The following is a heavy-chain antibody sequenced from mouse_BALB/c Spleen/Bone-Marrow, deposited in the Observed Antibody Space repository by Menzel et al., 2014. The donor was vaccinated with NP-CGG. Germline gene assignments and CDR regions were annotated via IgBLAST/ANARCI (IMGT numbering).Heavy chain of an antibody. Sequence: QVQLQQSGAELVKPGASVKLSCKASGYTFTSYWMHWAKQRPGQGLEWIGEINPSNGRTNYNEKFKSKATLTVDKSSSTAYMQLSSLTSEDSAVYYCAPYYGYDWYFDVWGAGTTVTVSS. CDR3: APYYGYDWYFDV. V-gene: IGHV1S81*02. J-gene: IGHJ1*01. D-gene: IGHD2-9*01. CDR1: GYTFTSYW. CDR2: INPSNGRT.